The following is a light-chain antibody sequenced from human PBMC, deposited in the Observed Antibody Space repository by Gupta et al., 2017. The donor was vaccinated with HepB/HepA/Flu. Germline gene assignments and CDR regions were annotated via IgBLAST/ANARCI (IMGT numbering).Light chain of an antibody. V-gene: IGLV1-40*01. Sequence: QSVLTQPPAVSGAPGQRVTTSCTGSSSNIGAVYDVHWYQQLPGTAPKLLIYGNSNLPSGVPDRFSGSKSGTSASLAITGLQAEDEADYYCQSYDSSLSGSVFGGGTKLTVL. J-gene: IGLJ2*01. CDR3: QSYDSSLSGSV. CDR2: GNS. CDR1: SSNIGAVYD.